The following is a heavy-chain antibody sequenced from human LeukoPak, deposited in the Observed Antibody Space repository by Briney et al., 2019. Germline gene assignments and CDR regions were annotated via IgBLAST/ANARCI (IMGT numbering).Heavy chain of an antibody. CDR1: GYSFTSYW. D-gene: IGHD2/OR15-2a*01. V-gene: IGHV5-51*01. J-gene: IGHJ6*03. Sequence: GESLKISCKGSGYSFTSYWIGWVRQMPGKGLEWMGIIYPGDSDTRYSPSFQGQVTISADKSISTAYLQWSSLKASDTAMYYCARTFRKGRLLSYYYMDVWGKGTTVTVSS. CDR3: ARTFRKGRLLSYYYMDV. CDR2: IYPGDSDT.